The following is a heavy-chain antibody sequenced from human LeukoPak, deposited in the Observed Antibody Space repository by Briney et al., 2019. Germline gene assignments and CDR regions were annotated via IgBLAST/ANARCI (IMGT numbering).Heavy chain of an antibody. CDR3: ARGGYCSGGSCFKGAFDI. CDR2: INTNTGNP. CDR1: GYTFTSYA. V-gene: IGHV7-4-1*02. Sequence: ASVQVSCKASGYTFTSYAMNWVRQAPGQGLEWMGWINTNTGNPTYAQGFTGRFVFSLDTSVSTAYLQISSLKAEDTAVYYCARGGYCSGGSCFKGAFDIWGQGTMVTVSS. D-gene: IGHD2-15*01. J-gene: IGHJ3*02.